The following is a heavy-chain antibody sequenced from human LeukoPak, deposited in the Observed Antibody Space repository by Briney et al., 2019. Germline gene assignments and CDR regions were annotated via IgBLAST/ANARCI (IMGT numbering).Heavy chain of an antibody. J-gene: IGHJ3*02. V-gene: IGHV4-4*07. CDR3: ARVKPGITIFGVYNAFDI. D-gene: IGHD3-3*01. CDR2: IYTSGST. Sequence: SETLSLTCTVSGGSISSYYWSWIRQPAGKGLEWIGRIYTSGSTNYNPSLKSRVTISVDTSKNQFSLKLSSVTAADTAVYYCARVKPGITIFGVYNAFDIWGQGTTVTVSS. CDR1: GGSISSYY.